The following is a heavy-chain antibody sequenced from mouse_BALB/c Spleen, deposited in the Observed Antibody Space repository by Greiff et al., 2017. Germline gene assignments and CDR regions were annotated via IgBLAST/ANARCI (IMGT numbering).Heavy chain of an antibody. V-gene: IGHV5-17*02. D-gene: IGHD2-1*01. J-gene: IGHJ2*01. CDR1: GFTFSSFG. CDR2: ISSGSSTI. Sequence: EVHLVESGGGLVQPGGSRKLSCAASGFTFSSFGMHWVRQAPEKGLEWVAYISSGSSTIYYADTVKGRFTISRDNPKNTLFLQMTSLRSEDTAMYYCARGEGNYGYYFDYWGQGTTLTVSS. CDR3: ARGEGNYGYYFDY.